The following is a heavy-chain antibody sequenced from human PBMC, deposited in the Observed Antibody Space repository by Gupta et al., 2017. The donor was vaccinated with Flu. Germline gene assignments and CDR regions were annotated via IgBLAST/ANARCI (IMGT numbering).Heavy chain of an antibody. CDR1: GFTVSSNY. V-gene: IGHV3-66*02. D-gene: IGHD3-22*01. Sequence: EVQLVESGGGLVQPGGSLRLSCAASGFTVSSNYMSWVRQAPGKGLEWVSVIYSGGSTYYADSVKGRFTISRDNSKNTLYLQMNSLRAEDTAVYYCARGDSSGYYVRYYYYGMDVWGQGTTVTVSS. J-gene: IGHJ6*02. CDR2: IYSGGST. CDR3: ARGDSSGYYVRYYYYGMDV.